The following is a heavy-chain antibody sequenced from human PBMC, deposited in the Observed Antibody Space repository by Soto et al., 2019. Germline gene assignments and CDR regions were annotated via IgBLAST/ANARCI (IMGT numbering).Heavy chain of an antibody. D-gene: IGHD3-22*01. CDR1: GGSFTSTNYF. CDR3: ARLQIYDSRAAPTPIFHP. Sequence: QLQESGPGLVKPSETLSLTCTVSGGSFTSTNYFWGWIRQPPGKGLEWIGYMYYNGNTFYSPSLKRRVTVSVDTSKRQFSLDLSSVTAADTAMYYCARLQIYDSRAAPTPIFHPWGLGAMVTVSS. V-gene: IGHV4-39*01. J-gene: IGHJ1*01. CDR2: MYYNGNT.